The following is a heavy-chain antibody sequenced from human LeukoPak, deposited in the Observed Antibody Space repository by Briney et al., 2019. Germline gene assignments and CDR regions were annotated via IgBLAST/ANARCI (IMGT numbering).Heavy chain of an antibody. J-gene: IGHJ3*02. CDR2: ISAYRANT. V-gene: IGHV1-18*01. D-gene: IGHD3-22*01. CDR3: ARGMIGPNAFDI. CDR1: GYTFTSFG. Sequence: ASVKVSCKASGYTFTSFGISWVRQAPGQGLEWMGWISAYRANTNYAQKPQGRVTMTTDTSTSTAYMELRSLRSDDTAVYYCARGMIGPNAFDIWGQGTMVTVSS.